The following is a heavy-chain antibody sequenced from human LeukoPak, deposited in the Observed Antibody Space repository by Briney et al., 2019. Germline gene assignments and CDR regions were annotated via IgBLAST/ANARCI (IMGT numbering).Heavy chain of an antibody. Sequence: TGGSLRLSCAASGFTFGGYTMSWVRQAPGKGLQWVSTITSSGDYMYYADSVKGRFTISRDDSKNSLYLHMNSLRAEDTAVYYCARVSIFGVVIANDYWGQGTVVTVSS. CDR3: ARVSIFGVVIANDY. CDR1: GFTFGGYT. CDR2: ITSSGDYM. D-gene: IGHD3-16*02. V-gene: IGHV3-21*01. J-gene: IGHJ4*02.